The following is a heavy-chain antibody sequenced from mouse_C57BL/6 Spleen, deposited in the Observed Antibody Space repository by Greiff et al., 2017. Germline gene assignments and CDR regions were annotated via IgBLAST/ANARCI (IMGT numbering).Heavy chain of an antibody. J-gene: IGHJ4*01. D-gene: IGHD1-1*01. CDR2: IRPNSGST. V-gene: IGHV1-64*01. CDR3: AYYYGSSYYAMDY. CDR1: GYTFTSYW. Sequence: QVQLQQPGAELVKPGASVKLSCKASGYTFTSYWMHWVKQRPGQGLEWIGMIRPNSGSTNYNEKFKSKATLTVDKSSNTAYMQLSSLTSEDSAVYYCAYYYGSSYYAMDYWGQGTSVTVSS.